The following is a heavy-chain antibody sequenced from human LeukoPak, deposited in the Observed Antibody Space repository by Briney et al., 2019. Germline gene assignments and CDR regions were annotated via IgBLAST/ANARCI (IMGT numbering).Heavy chain of an antibody. Sequence: PSETLSLTCAVSGGSISSGGYSWSWIRQPPGKGLEWIGYIYHSGSTYYNPSLKSRVTISVDRSKNQFSLKLSSVTAADTAVYYCARIRTLNWFDPWGQGTLVTVSS. CDR1: GGSISSGGYS. V-gene: IGHV4-30-2*01. CDR3: ARIRTLNWFDP. D-gene: IGHD3-16*01. CDR2: IYHSGST. J-gene: IGHJ5*02.